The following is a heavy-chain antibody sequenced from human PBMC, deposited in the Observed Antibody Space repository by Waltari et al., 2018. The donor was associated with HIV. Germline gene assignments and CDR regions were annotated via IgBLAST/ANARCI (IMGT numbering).Heavy chain of an antibody. CDR3: TRDRSTVTRYFDY. J-gene: IGHJ4*02. CDR1: GFTFGDYA. D-gene: IGHD4-4*01. V-gene: IGHV3-49*03. CDR2: IRSKAYGGTT. Sequence: SCTASGFTFGDYAMSWFRQAPGKGLEWVGFIRSKAYGGTTEYAASVKGRFTISRDDSKSIAYLQMNSLKTEDTAVYYCTRDRSTVTRYFDYWGQGTLVTVSS.